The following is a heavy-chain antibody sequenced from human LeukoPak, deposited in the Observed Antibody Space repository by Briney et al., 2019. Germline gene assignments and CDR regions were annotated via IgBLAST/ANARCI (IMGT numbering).Heavy chain of an antibody. CDR2: SKSKSDGGKT. V-gene: IGHV3-15*01. CDR1: GFTSSNTW. CDR3: TRDHVESGSPQY. D-gene: IGHD1-26*01. Sequence: GGSLRLSCAASGFTSSNTWMSWVRQAPGKGLEWVGRSKSKSDGGKTDYAAPVKGRFTISRDDSKSIAYLQMNSLKTEDTAVYYCTRDHVESGSPQYWGQGTLVTVSS. J-gene: IGHJ4*02.